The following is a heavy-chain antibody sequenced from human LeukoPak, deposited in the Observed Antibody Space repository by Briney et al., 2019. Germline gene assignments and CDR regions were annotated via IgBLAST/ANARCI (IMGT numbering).Heavy chain of an antibody. J-gene: IGHJ3*02. V-gene: IGHV1-8*03. D-gene: IGHD1-26*01. CDR1: GYTFTSYD. CDR2: MNPNSGNT. CDR3: ASRGIVGATIDAFDI. Sequence: GASVKVSCKASGYTFTSYDINWVRQATGQGLEWMGWMNPNSGNTGYAQKFQGRVTITRNTSISTAYMELSSLRSEDTAVYYCASRGIVGATIDAFDIWGQGTMVTVSS.